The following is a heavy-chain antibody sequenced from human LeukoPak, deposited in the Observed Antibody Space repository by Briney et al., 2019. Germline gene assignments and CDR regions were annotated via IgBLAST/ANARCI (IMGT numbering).Heavy chain of an antibody. Sequence: PGGSLRLSCVASGFTFSSSWMDWVRQAPGKGLEWVANIKEDGSEEYYVDSVKGRFTISRDNAKNSLYLQMNSLRAEDTAVYYCAKNSGWFRFDYWGQGTLVTVSS. CDR2: IKEDGSEE. J-gene: IGHJ4*02. V-gene: IGHV3-7*03. D-gene: IGHD6-13*01. CDR3: AKNSGWFRFDY. CDR1: GFTFSSSW.